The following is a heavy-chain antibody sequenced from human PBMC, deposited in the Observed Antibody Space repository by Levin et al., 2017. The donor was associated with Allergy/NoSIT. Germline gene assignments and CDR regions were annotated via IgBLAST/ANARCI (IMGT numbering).Heavy chain of an antibody. CDR3: VKQRIFGLGSNYGMDV. CDR2: ISDDGSNN. CDR1: GFTFSSYG. Sequence: QTGGSLRHSCAASGFTFSSYGMNWVRQAPGKGLEWVAFISDDGSNNYFLESVKGRFTISRDNSKNTLYLQMNSLRPDDTAVYYCVKQRIFGLGSNYGMDVWGQGTTVTVSS. J-gene: IGHJ6*02. D-gene: IGHD3-10*01. V-gene: IGHV3-30*18.